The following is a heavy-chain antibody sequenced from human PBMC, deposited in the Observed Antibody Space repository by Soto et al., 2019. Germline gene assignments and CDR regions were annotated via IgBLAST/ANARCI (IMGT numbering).Heavy chain of an antibody. V-gene: IGHV3-23*01. Sequence: GGSLRLSCSASGFTFNSYAMSWVRQAPGKGLEWVSAISGSGGSTYYADSVKGRFTISRDNSKNTLYLQMNSLRAEDTAVYYCAKGRVRVTTLFDYWGQGTLVTVS. D-gene: IGHD4-17*01. J-gene: IGHJ4*02. CDR2: ISGSGGST. CDR3: AKGRVRVTTLFDY. CDR1: GFTFNSYA.